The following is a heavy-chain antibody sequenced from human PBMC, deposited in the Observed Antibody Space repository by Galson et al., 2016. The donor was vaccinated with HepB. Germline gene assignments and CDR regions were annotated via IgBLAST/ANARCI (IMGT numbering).Heavy chain of an antibody. Sequence: SLGLACAASGVPFSSYALSWVRQAPGKGLEWVSGISGSGGSTNYGDSVRGRFTISRDNSKNTLYLQMNSLRAEDTAVYYCANGGGYSYATRVDYWGQGTLVTVSS. J-gene: IGHJ4*02. D-gene: IGHD5-18*01. CDR1: GVPFSSYA. V-gene: IGHV3-23*01. CDR2: ISGSGGST. CDR3: ANGGGYSYATRVDY.